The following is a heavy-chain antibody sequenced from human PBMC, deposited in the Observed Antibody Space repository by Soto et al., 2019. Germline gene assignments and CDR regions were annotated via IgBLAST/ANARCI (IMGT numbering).Heavy chain of an antibody. CDR1: GFTFSSYA. D-gene: IGHD3-10*01. CDR3: ASCRFGYYSGLDV. CDR2: ISAGGDST. Sequence: GGSLRLSCAASGFTFSSYAMGWVRQAPGKGLERVSVISAGGDSTFHSDSVKDRFTVSRDNFKNTLYLQVNSLRADDTAVYYCASCRFGYYSGLDVWGQGTTVTVSS. V-gene: IGHV3-23*01. J-gene: IGHJ6*02.